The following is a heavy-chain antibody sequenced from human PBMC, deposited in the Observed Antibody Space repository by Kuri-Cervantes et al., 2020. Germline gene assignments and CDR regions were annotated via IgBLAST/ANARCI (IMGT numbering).Heavy chain of an antibody. D-gene: IGHD3-22*01. CDR1: GGSISSGDYY. CDR3: ARGYRPQNYYDSSGYPS. Sequence: SETLSLTCTVSGGSISSGDYYWSWIRQPPGKGLEWIGYIYYSGSTYYNPSLKSRVTISVDTSKNQFSLKLSSVTAADTAVYYCARGYRPQNYYDSSGYPSWGQGTLVTVSS. J-gene: IGHJ4*02. CDR2: IYYSGST. V-gene: IGHV4-30-4*01.